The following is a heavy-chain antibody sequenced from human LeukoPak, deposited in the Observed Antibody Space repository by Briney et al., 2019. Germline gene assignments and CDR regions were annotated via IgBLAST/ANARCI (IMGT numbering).Heavy chain of an antibody. CDR1: GFTFSSYG. V-gene: IGHV3-33*01. CDR3: ARVIGWSLFDC. CDR2: IWYDGSKE. D-gene: IGHD2-15*01. Sequence: GGSLRLSCAASGFTFSSYGMHWVRQAPGKGLEWVAVIWYDGSKEYLADSVKGRFTISRDNSKNTLYPQMSDLRAEDTAVYYCARVIGWSLFDCWGQGTLVTVSS. J-gene: IGHJ4*02.